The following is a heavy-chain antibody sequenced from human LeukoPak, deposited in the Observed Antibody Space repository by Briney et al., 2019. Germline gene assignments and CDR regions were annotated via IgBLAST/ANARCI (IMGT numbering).Heavy chain of an antibody. CDR2: IYYSGST. CDR1: GGSISSHY. Sequence: SETLSLTCTVSGGSISSHYWSWVRQPPGKGLEGMGYIYYSGSTNYNPSLKSRVTISVDKTKKKFSLKLSSVTAADTAVYYCARDKSYYDSSGYWDAFDIWGQGTMVTVSS. D-gene: IGHD3-22*01. CDR3: ARDKSYYDSSGYWDAFDI. V-gene: IGHV4-59*11. J-gene: IGHJ3*02.